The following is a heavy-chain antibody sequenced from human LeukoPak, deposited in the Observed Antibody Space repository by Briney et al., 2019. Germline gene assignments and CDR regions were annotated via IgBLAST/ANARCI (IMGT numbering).Heavy chain of an antibody. D-gene: IGHD1-1*01. J-gene: IGHJ4*02. V-gene: IGHV3-64D*09. CDR1: GFTFSAYD. Sequence: AGGSLRLSCSASGFTFSAYDMYWVRQAPGKGLEYVSEISSNGDSSLYADSVRRRFTISRDNSKNTLYLQMSSLRAEDTAVYYCVKITSVTGGDCWGQGTRLTVSS. CDR2: ISSNGDSS. CDR3: VKITSVTGGDC.